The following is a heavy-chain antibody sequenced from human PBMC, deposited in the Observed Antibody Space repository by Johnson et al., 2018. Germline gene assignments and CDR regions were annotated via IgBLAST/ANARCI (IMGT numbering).Heavy chain of an antibody. D-gene: IGHD5-24*01. V-gene: IGHV3-9*01. CDR3: AKELGQGGDGYLIGAFDI. Sequence: VESGGGLVQPGRSLILSCAASGFIFGDYAMHWVRQAPGKGLEWVSSITWNGDTTGYADSVKGRFPISRDNPKNSLYLQMNTLRTEDTAFYYCAKELGQGGDGYLIGAFDIWGQGTMVTASS. CDR2: ITWNGDTT. CDR1: GFIFGDYA. J-gene: IGHJ3*02.